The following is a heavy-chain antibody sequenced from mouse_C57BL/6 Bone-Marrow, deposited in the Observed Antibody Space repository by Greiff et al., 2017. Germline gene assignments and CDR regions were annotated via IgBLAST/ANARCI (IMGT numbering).Heavy chain of an antibody. J-gene: IGHJ4*01. D-gene: IGHD1-1*01. CDR3: ARHDYGSSMDD. V-gene: IGHV5-12*01. Sequence: EVMLVESGGGLVQPGGSLKLSCAASGFTFSDYYMYWVRQTPEKRLEWVAYISNGGGSTYYPDTVKGRFTISRDNAKNTLYLQMSRLKSEDTAVYYCARHDYGSSMDDWGQGTSVTVAS. CDR2: ISNGGGST. CDR1: GFTFSDYY.